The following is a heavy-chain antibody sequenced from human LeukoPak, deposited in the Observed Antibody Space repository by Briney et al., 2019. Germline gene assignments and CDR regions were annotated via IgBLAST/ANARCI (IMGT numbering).Heavy chain of an antibody. Sequence: SVKVSCKASGGTFSSYAISWVRQAPGQGLEWMGGIIPIFGTANYAQKFQGRVTITADKSTSTAHMELSSLRSEDTAVYYCARSARSWRQLVADDYWGQGTLVTVSS. D-gene: IGHD6-6*01. J-gene: IGHJ4*02. V-gene: IGHV1-69*06. CDR1: GGTFSSYA. CDR3: ARSARSWRQLVADDY. CDR2: IIPIFGTA.